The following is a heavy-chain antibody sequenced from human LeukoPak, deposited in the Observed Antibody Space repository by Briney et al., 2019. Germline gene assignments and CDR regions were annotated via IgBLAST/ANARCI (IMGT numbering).Heavy chain of an antibody. CDR3: ARAGYSGSWFDP. V-gene: IGHV1-8*03. Sequence: ASVKVSCKASGYTFTSYDINWVRQATGQGLEWMGWMNPNSGNTDYAQKFQGRVTITRNTSISTAYMELSSLRSEDTAVYYCARAGYSGSWFDPWGQGTLVTVSS. CDR1: GYTFTSYD. D-gene: IGHD1-26*01. J-gene: IGHJ5*02. CDR2: MNPNSGNT.